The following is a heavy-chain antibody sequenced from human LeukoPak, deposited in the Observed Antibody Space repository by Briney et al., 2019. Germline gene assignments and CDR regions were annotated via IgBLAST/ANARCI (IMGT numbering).Heavy chain of an antibody. CDR1: GGTFSSYA. Sequence: ASVKVSCKASGGTFSSYAISWVRQAPGQGLEWMGWISAYNGNTNYAQKLQGRVTMTTDTSTSTAYMELRSLRSDDTAVYYCAREKAGGVLDFDYWGQGTLVTVSS. V-gene: IGHV1-18*01. D-gene: IGHD3-10*01. CDR3: AREKAGGVLDFDY. CDR2: ISAYNGNT. J-gene: IGHJ4*02.